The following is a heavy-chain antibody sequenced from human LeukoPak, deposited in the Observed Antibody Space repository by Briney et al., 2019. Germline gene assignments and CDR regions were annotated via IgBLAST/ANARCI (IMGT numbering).Heavy chain of an antibody. V-gene: IGHV3-21*01. J-gene: IGHJ4*02. CDR1: GFTFSDYS. CDR2: VNTVSSYI. D-gene: IGHD3-22*01. Sequence: KPGGSLRLSCAAPGFTFSDYSMNWVRQAPGKGLEWVASVNTVSSYIYYADSMRGRFTISRDNAKNSLFLQMNSLRAEDTAVYYCARLRRNSDRSDFFYYYDHWGQGTLVTVSS. CDR3: ARLRRNSDRSDFFYYYDH.